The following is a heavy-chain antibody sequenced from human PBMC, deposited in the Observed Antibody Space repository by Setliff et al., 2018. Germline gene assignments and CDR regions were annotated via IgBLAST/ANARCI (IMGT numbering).Heavy chain of an antibody. V-gene: IGHV3-30-3*01. J-gene: IGHJ4*02. CDR2: SRYAENYQ. CDR3: ARGQATGVGSTLQY. CDR1: GFTISYYA. Sequence: GGSLRLSCAASGFTISYYAIHWVRQAPGKGLEWVAVSRYAENYQYYADSVKGRFTISRDNSKNSLYLQTNSLRTEDTALYYCARGQATGVGSTLQYWGQGTQVTVSS. D-gene: IGHD1-1*01.